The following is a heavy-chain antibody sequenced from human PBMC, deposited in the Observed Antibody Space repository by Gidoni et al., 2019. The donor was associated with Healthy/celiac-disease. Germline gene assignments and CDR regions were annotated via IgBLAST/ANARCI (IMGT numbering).Heavy chain of an antibody. CDR1: GFTFSSYG. CDR3: AKEYYDSSGYYTPRYFDY. D-gene: IGHD3-22*01. Sequence: QVQLVESGGGVVQPGRSLRLSCAASGFTFSSYGMHWVRQAPGKGLEWVAVISYDGSNKYYADSVKGRFTISRDNSKNTLYLQMNSLRAEDTAVYYCAKEYYDSSGYYTPRYFDYWGQGTLVTVSS. V-gene: IGHV3-30*18. J-gene: IGHJ4*02. CDR2: ISYDGSNK.